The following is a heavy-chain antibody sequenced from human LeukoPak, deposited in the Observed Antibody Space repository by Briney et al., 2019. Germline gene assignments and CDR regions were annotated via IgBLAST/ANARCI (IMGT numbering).Heavy chain of an antibody. J-gene: IGHJ4*02. Sequence: GGSLSLSCAASGFTFSSYAMSWVRQAPGKGLEWVSAISGSGGSTYYADSVKGRFTISRDNSKNTLYLQMNSLRAEDTTVYYCAKDRDIVVVPAAVDYWGQGTLVTVSS. V-gene: IGHV3-23*01. CDR1: GFTFSSYA. CDR2: ISGSGGST. CDR3: AKDRDIVVVPAAVDY. D-gene: IGHD2-2*01.